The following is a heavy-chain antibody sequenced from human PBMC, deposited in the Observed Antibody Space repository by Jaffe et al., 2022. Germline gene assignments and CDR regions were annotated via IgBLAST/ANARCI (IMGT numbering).Heavy chain of an antibody. V-gene: IGHV3-66*02. CDR1: GFTVSSNY. Sequence: EVQLVESGGGLVQPGGSLRLSCAASGFTVSSNYMSWVRQAPGKGLEWVSVIYSGGSTYYADSVKGRFTISRDNSKNTLYLQMNSLRAEDTAVYYCAREVVNSGYDFFNSNWFDPWGQGTLVTVSS. D-gene: IGHD5-12*01. CDR3: AREVVNSGYDFFNSNWFDP. CDR2: IYSGGST. J-gene: IGHJ5*02.